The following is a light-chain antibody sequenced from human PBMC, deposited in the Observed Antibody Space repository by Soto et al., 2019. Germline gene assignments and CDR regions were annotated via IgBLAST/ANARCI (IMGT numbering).Light chain of an antibody. Sequence: SALTQPASVSGSLGQSITISCTGGSTDIGDYKFVSWYRQRPGKAPQLVIYEVTNRPSEISSRFTGSKSGSTASLTISGLQPADEADYYCSSYTSANSLIFGGGTKVTVL. CDR2: EVT. CDR1: STDIGDYKF. CDR3: SSYTSANSLI. V-gene: IGLV2-14*01. J-gene: IGLJ2*01.